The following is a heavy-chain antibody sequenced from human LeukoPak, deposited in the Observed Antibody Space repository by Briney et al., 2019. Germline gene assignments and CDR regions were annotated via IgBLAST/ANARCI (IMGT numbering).Heavy chain of an antibody. Sequence: ASVKVSCKASGGTFSSYAISWVRQAPGQGLEWMGGIIPIFGTANYAQKFQGRVTITADKSTSTAYMELSSLRSEDTAVYYCARGGYCSGGSCYHYWGQGTLVTVSS. CDR3: ARGGYCSGGSCYHY. V-gene: IGHV1-69*06. CDR1: GGTFSSYA. J-gene: IGHJ4*02. D-gene: IGHD2-15*01. CDR2: IIPIFGTA.